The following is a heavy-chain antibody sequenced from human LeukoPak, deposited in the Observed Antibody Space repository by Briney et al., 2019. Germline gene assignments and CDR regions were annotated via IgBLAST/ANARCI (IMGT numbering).Heavy chain of an antibody. V-gene: IGHV4-59*01. CDR1: GGSISSYY. CDR2: IYYGGST. Sequence: SETLSLTCTVSGGSISSYYWSWIRQPPGKGLEWIGYIYYGGSTNYNPSLKSRVTISVDTSKNQFSLKLSSVTAADTAVYYCARGYYDFWSGYQGGFAFDIWGQGTMVTVSS. D-gene: IGHD3-3*01. CDR3: ARGYYDFWSGYQGGFAFDI. J-gene: IGHJ3*02.